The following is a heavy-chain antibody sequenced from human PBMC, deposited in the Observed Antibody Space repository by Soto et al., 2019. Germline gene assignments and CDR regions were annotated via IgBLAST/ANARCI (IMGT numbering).Heavy chain of an antibody. V-gene: IGHV4-39*07. CDR3: ARGGWSDNWFVP. Sequence: SETLSLTCTVFGDSITSNSYFWAWIRQPPGKGLEWIGRIYYSGTTYYNPSLKSRVTISADRSKNQFSLKLSSVTAADTAVYYCARGGWSDNWFVPWGQGTLVTVSS. J-gene: IGHJ5*02. CDR1: GDSITSNSYF. CDR2: IYYSGTT. D-gene: IGHD6-19*01.